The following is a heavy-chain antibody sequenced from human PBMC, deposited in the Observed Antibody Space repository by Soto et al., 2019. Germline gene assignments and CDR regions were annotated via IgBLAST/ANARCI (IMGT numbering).Heavy chain of an antibody. J-gene: IGHJ6*02. CDR3: ARGSRGITIFTSYYYYYGMDV. Sequence: QVQLQQWGAGLLKPSETLSLTCAVYGGSFSGYYWSWIRQPPGKGLEWIGEINHSGSTNYNPSLKSRVTTAVDTSNNHFSLKLSSGTAADTAVYYCARGSRGITIFTSYYYYYGMDVWGQGTTVTVSS. CDR2: INHSGST. D-gene: IGHD3-3*01. CDR1: GGSFSGYY. V-gene: IGHV4-34*01.